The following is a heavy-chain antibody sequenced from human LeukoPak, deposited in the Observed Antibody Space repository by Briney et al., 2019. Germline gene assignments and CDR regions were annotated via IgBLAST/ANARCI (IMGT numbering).Heavy chain of an antibody. J-gene: IGHJ4*02. V-gene: IGHV1-69*05. CDR3: ARDFNTPSLDY. D-gene: IGHD2/OR15-2a*01. CDR1: GGTFSSYA. Sequence: ASVKVSCKASGGTFSSYAISWVRQAPGQGLEWMGGIIPIFGTANYAQKFQGRVTITTDESTSTAYMELSSLRSDDTAVYYCARDFNTPSLDYWGQGTLVTVSS. CDR2: IIPIFGTA.